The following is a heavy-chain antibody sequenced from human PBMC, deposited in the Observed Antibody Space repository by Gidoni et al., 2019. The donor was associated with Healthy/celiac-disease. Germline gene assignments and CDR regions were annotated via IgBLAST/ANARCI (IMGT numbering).Heavy chain of an antibody. CDR1: VGTFSSYA. D-gene: IGHD6-19*01. J-gene: IGHJ3*02. CDR2: IIPIFGTA. V-gene: IGHV1-69*06. CDR3: ARDGLSDACDI. Sequence: SSVKVACKDSVGTFSSYAISWVRQAPGQGLEWMGGIIPIFGTANYAQQFQGRVTITADNSTSTAYMELSSLRSEDTSVYYCARDGLSDACDIWGQGTMVTVSS.